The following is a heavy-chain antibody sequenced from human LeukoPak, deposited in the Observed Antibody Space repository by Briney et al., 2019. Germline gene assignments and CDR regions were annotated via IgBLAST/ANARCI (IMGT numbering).Heavy chain of an antibody. CDR1: GGSISGYY. CDR3: ARGSNFLVRGDTGFDY. J-gene: IGHJ4*02. Sequence: SETLSLTCTVSGGSISGYYWSWIRQPAGKGLEWIGRMYTSGSPTYNPSLKSRVTMSVDRSKNQVYLKVTSVTAADTAMYYCARGSNFLVRGDTGFDYWGQGILVTVSS. V-gene: IGHV4-4*07. D-gene: IGHD3-10*01. CDR2: MYTSGSP.